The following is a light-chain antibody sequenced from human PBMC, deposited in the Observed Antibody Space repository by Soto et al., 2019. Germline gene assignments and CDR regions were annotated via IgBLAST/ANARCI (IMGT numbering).Light chain of an antibody. J-gene: IGKJ5*01. CDR1: ESISRH. CDR2: AAS. Sequence: DIQMTQSPSSLSASVGDRVTITCRASESISRHLNWYQQKPGKAPKILIYAASILQNGVPSRFRGSGSGTDFTITITNLQPEDFATYYCQQTYSTLSITFGQGTRL. CDR3: QQTYSTLSIT. V-gene: IGKV1-39*01.